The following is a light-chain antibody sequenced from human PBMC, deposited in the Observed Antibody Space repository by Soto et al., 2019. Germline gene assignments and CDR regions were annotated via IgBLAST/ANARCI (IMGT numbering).Light chain of an antibody. J-gene: IGKJ1*01. CDR1: RGIGDR. CDR2: AAS. Sequence: DIQMTQSPSSLSAVVGDRVTITCRASRGIGDRLAWFQQKPGKAPQFLIQAASNLQSGVPSRFSGSGSGTEFILSINSLQPEDIATYYCQQYNSYFQTFGQGTKVDIK. CDR3: QQYNSYFQT. V-gene: IGKV1D-16*01.